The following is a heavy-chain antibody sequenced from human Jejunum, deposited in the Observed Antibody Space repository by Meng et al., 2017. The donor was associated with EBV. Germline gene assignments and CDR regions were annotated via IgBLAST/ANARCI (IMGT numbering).Heavy chain of an antibody. D-gene: IGHD3-16*01. Sequence: VQLVQAGAGVKQPGASGKVSCKASAYTFAGYYMHWVRQAPGQGLEWMGRINPNSGGANYAQKFQGRVTMTRDTSISTAYMELSRLRSDDTAVYYCAREGLVGDLRYFDLWGRGTLVTVSS. CDR3: AREGLVGDLRYFDL. CDR1: AYTFAGYY. V-gene: IGHV1-2*06. J-gene: IGHJ2*01. CDR2: INPNSGGA.